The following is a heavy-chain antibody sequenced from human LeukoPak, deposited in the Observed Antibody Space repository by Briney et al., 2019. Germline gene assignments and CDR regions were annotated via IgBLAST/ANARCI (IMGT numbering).Heavy chain of an antibody. J-gene: IGHJ4*02. CDR3: ARERITRDFDY. D-gene: IGHD3-16*01. Sequence: SETLSLTCTVSGGSISSYYWSWIRQHPGKGLEWIGYIYYSVSTYYNPSLKSRVTISVDTSKNQFSLKLSSVTAADTAVYDCARERITRDFDYCGQGTLVTVSS. V-gene: IGHV4-59*12. CDR2: IYYSVST. CDR1: GGSISSYY.